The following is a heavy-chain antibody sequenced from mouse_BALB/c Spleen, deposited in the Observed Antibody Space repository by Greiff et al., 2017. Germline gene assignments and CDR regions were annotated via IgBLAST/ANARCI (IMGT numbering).Heavy chain of an antibody. D-gene: IGHD4-1*01. Sequence: EVHLVESGGGLVKPGGSLKLSCAASGFTFSSYTMSWVRQTPEKRLEWVAYISNGGGSTYYPDTVKGRFTISRDNAKNTLYLQMSSLKSEDTAMYYCARGGLGFDYWGQGTTLTVSS. CDR2: ISNGGGST. CDR3: ARGGLGFDY. CDR1: GFTFSSYT. J-gene: IGHJ2*01. V-gene: IGHV5-12-2*01.